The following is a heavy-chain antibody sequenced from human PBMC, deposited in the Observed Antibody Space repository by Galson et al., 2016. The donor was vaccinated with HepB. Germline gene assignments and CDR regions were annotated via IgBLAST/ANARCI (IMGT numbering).Heavy chain of an antibody. D-gene: IGHD6-13*01. CDR1: GGSITIGDFY. J-gene: IGHJ3*02. CDR3: ARGGFIAAVHFAFDAFDI. Sequence: TLSLTCDVSGGSITIGDFYWSWIRQPPGKGLQWIGYVYYNGDTHYNPSLKSRLTMSVDSSKNQLSLKLNSVTAADTAVYYCARGGFIAAVHFAFDAFDIWGQGTMVSVSS. CDR2: VYYNGDT. V-gene: IGHV4-31*11.